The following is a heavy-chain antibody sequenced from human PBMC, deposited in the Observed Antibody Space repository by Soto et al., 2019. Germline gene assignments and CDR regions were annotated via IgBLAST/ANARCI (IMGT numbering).Heavy chain of an antibody. CDR2: INPGDADI. V-gene: IGHV5-51*01. CDR3: ARLQRWLQLGIDY. J-gene: IGHJ4*02. Sequence: PGESLKISCQGSGYSFTNNWIGWARQMPGKGLEWMGIINPGDADIRYSPSFQGQVTISVDKSINTAYLQWSSLQASDTATYYCARLQRWLQLGIDYWGQGTLVTVSS. CDR1: GYSFTNNW. D-gene: IGHD5-12*01.